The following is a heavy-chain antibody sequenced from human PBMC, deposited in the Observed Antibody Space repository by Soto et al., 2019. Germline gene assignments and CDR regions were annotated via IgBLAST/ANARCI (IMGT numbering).Heavy chain of an antibody. D-gene: IGHD2-15*01. Sequence: SVKVSCKASGGTFSSYAISWVRQAPGQGLEWMGGIIPIFGTANYAQKFQGRVTITADESTSTAYMELSSLRSEDTAVYYCARDCSGGSCYSPFDYWGQGTLVTVSS. CDR2: IIPIFGTA. CDR3: ARDCSGGSCYSPFDY. V-gene: IGHV1-69*13. J-gene: IGHJ4*02. CDR1: GGTFSSYA.